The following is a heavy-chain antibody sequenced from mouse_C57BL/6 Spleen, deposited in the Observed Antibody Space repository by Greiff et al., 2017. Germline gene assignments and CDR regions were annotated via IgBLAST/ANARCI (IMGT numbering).Heavy chain of an antibody. CDR3: AREDGLRRYYAMDY. Sequence: VQLQQPGAELVRPGTSVKLSCKASGYTFTSYWMHWVKQRPGQGLEWIGVIDPTDSYTNYNQKFKGKATMTVDTSSSTAYMQLSRLTSEDSSVYYCAREDGLRRYYAMDYWGQGTSVTVSS. V-gene: IGHV1-59*01. CDR1: GYTFTSYW. CDR2: IDPTDSYT. D-gene: IGHD2-4*01. J-gene: IGHJ4*01.